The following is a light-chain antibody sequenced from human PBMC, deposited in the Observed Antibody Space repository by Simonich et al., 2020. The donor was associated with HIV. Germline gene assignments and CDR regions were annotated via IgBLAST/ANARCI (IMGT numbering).Light chain of an antibody. CDR2: AAS. Sequence: DIQMTQSPSSLSASVGDRVTITCRARQGISNSLAWYQQKPGKAPKLLLYAASRLESGVPSRFSGSGSGTDYTLTISSLQPEDFATYYCQHYYTTLTFGGGTKVEIK. CDR1: QGISNS. V-gene: IGKV1-NL1*01. J-gene: IGKJ4*01. CDR3: QHYYTTLT.